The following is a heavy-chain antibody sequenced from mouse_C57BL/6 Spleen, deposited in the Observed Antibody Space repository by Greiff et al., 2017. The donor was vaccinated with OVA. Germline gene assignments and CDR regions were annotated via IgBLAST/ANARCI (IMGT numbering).Heavy chain of an antibody. CDR2: IHPNSGST. V-gene: IGHV1-64*01. D-gene: IGHD2-13*01. Sequence: QVQLHQPGAELVKPGASVKLSCKASGYTFTSYWMHWVKQRPGQGLEWIGMIHPNSGSTNYNEKFKSKATLTVDKSSSTAYMQLSSLTSKDYAVYYCERDGDQAGGAMDYWGQGTSVTVSS. CDR1: GYTFTSYW. CDR3: ERDGDQAGGAMDY. J-gene: IGHJ4*01.